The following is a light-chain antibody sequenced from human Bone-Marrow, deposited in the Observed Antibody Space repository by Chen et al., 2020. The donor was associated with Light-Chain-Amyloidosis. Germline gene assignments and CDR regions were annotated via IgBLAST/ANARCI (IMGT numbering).Light chain of an antibody. CDR2: GIS. CDR3: HQYNDWPLGGT. V-gene: IGKV3-15*01. CDR1: QSVGFK. J-gene: IGKJ1*01. Sequence: EVVMTQSPATLSVSLGERATLSCRASQSVGFKLAWYQQKPGQAPRLLIFGISTRETGIPDRFSGSGSGTEFTLTITSLQSEDFAVYYCHQYNDWPLGGTFGQGTKVDIK.